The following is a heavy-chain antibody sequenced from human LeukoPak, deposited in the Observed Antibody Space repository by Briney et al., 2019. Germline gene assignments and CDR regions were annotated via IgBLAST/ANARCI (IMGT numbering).Heavy chain of an antibody. D-gene: IGHD1-26*01. V-gene: IGHV4-30-2*01. CDR3: ARGVLGATPFY. CDR2: IYSSGST. CDR1: GGSISSGGYY. Sequence: SETLSLTCTVSGGSISSGGYYWSWIRQPPGKGLEWIGYIYSSGSTYYNPSPKSRVTISVDTSKNQFSLKLSSVTAADTAVYYCARGVLGATPFYWGQGTLVTVSS. J-gene: IGHJ4*02.